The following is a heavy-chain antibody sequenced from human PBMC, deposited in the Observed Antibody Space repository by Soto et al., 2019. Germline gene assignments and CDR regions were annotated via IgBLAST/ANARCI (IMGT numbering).Heavy chain of an antibody. CDR3: TRLNGNRIYYYYMDV. CDR2: IRSKANSYAT. CDR1: GFTFSGSA. D-gene: IGHD1-1*01. V-gene: IGHV3-73*01. Sequence: EVQLVESGGGLVQPGGSLKLSCAASGFTFSGSAMHWVRQASGTGLEWVGRIRSKANSYATAYAASVKGRFTISRDDSTNTAYLQMNSLKTEDTAVYYCTRLNGNRIYYYYMDVWGNGTTVTVSS. J-gene: IGHJ6*03.